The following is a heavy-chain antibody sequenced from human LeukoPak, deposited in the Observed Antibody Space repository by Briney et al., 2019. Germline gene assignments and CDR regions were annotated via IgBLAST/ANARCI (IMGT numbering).Heavy chain of an antibody. CDR3: ARLVPYYYDSSGYFH. J-gene: IGHJ4*02. CDR2: IYYSGST. CDR1: GGSISSYY. V-gene: IGHV4-59*12. Sequence: SETLSLTCTVSGGSISSYYWSWIRQPPGKGLEWIGYIYYSGSTNYNPSLKSRVTISVDTSKNQFSLKLSSVTAADTAVYYCARLVPYYYDSSGYFHWGQGTLVTVSS. D-gene: IGHD3-22*01.